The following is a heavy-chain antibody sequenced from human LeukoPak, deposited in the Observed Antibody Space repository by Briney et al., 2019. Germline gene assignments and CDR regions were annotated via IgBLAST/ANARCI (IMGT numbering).Heavy chain of an antibody. CDR1: GFTFSSYA. D-gene: IGHD6-13*01. CDR2: ISGSGGST. V-gene: IGHV3-23*01. Sequence: PGGSLRLSCAASGFTFSSYAMSWVRQAPGKGLEWVSAISGSGGSTYYADSVKGRFTISRDNSKNTLYLQMNSLRAEDTAVYYCAKYRSGSSSWYEAFDIWGQGTMVTVSS. CDR3: AKYRSGSSSWYEAFDI. J-gene: IGHJ3*02.